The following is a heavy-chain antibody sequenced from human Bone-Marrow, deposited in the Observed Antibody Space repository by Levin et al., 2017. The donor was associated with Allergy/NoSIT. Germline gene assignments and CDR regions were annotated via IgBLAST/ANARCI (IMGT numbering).Heavy chain of an antibody. V-gene: IGHV3-48*03. CDR2: MGARGSL. CDR1: SEMFRNYE. D-gene: IGHD1-14*01. Sequence: GGSLRLSCLGSSEMFRNYEMTWVRLLPGKGLEWISYMGARGSLSYADSVKGRFTVSRDNEKNTLYLHMNSLRVGDTGRYYCADLYCSSGTCLFDYWGRGTQVTVSS. CDR3: ADLYCSSGTCLFDY. J-gene: IGHJ4*02.